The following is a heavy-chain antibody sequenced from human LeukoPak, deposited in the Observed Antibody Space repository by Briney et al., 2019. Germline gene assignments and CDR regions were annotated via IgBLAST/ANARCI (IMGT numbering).Heavy chain of an antibody. CDR1: GITLSDYW. CDR2: IESDGSRT. J-gene: IGHJ6*02. CDR3: VRGGHKLDIETSRYYYGLDV. Sequence: GGSLRLSCVASGITLSDYWMYWVRQGPGKGLVHVSRIESDGSRTVYADSVKGRFTISRDNAKNTMYLQMNSLRAEDTAVYYCVRGGHKLDIETSRYYYGLDVWARGPRSPSP. V-gene: IGHV3-74*03. D-gene: IGHD2-2*03.